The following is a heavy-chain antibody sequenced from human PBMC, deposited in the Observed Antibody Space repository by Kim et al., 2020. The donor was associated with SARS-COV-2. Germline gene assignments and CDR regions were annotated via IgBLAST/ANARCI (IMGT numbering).Heavy chain of an antibody. CDR2: ISYDGSNK. CDR1: GFTFSSYG. J-gene: IGHJ6*02. D-gene: IGHD3-16*02. CDR3: AQDIMITFGGVIPTDYYYYGMDV. Sequence: GGSLRLSCAASGFTFSSYGMHWVRQAPGKGLEWVAIISYDGSNKYYADSVKGRFTISRDNSKNTLYLQMNSLRAEDTAVYYCAQDIMITFGGVIPTDYYYYGMDVWGQGTTGTVSS. V-gene: IGHV3-30*18.